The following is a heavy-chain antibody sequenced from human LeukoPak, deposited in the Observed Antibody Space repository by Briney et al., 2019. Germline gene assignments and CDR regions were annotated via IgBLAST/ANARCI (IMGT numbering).Heavy chain of an antibody. D-gene: IGHD4-23*01. CDR3: ARDRGGDYVGYYYSMDV. CDR2: ISSSSSYT. V-gene: IGHV3-11*06. Sequence: GGSLRLSCAASGFTFSDYYMSWIRQAPGKGLEWVSYISSSSSYTNYADSVKGRFTISRDNAKNSLYLQMNSLRAEDTAVYYCARDRGGDYVGYYYSMDVWGKGTTVTVSS. CDR1: GFTFSDYY. J-gene: IGHJ6*04.